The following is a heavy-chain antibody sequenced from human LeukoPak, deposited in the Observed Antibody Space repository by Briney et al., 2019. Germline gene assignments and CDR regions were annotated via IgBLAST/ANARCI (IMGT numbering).Heavy chain of an antibody. CDR1: GFTFSSYG. CDR3: AKDYYDSSGYYYAGGDLDY. V-gene: IGHV3-30*18. D-gene: IGHD3-22*01. J-gene: IGHJ4*02. CDR2: ISYDGSNK. Sequence: PGGSLRLSCAASGFTFSSYGMHWVRQAPGKGLEWVAVISYDGSNKYYADSVKGRFTISRDNSKNTLYLQMNSLRAEDTAVYYCAKDYYDSSGYYYAGGDLDYWGQGTLVTVSS.